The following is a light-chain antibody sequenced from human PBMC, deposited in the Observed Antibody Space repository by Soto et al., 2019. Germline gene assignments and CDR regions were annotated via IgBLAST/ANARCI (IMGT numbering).Light chain of an antibody. CDR2: AAS. Sequence: IQMTQSPSSLSASVGDRVTITCRASQSIGRYLNWYQQKPGKAPKLLIYAASSLQGGVPSRFSSSGSGTDFTLIISSLQPADFATYYCQQSYSTPPTFGQGTKVEI. J-gene: IGKJ1*01. V-gene: IGKV1-39*01. CDR1: QSIGRY. CDR3: QQSYSTPPT.